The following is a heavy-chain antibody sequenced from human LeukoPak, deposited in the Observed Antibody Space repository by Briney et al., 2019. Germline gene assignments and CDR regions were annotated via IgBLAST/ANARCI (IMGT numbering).Heavy chain of an antibody. Sequence: NPSETLSLTCTVSGGSISSYYWSWIRQPPGKGLEWIGYIFYTGSTNYNPSLKSRVTISVDTSKNQFSLRLSSVTAADTAVYYCARRFYCSSTSCPYGMDVWGQGTTDTVSS. J-gene: IGHJ6*02. V-gene: IGHV4-59*01. CDR1: GGSISSYY. CDR3: ARRFYCSSTSCPYGMDV. CDR2: IFYTGST. D-gene: IGHD2-2*01.